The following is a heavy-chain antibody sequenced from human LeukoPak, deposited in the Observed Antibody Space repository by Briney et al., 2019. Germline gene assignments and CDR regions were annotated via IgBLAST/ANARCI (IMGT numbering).Heavy chain of an antibody. D-gene: IGHD3-10*01. CDR3: ARALWFGELLIFDY. CDR1: GRSLSSFY. V-gene: IGHV4-59*01. CDR2: IYYSGST. J-gene: IGHJ4*02. Sequence: KSSETLSLTCTVSGRSLSSFYWTWIRQSPGKGLEWIGNIYYSGSTNYSPSLKTRVTISADTSKNQFSLILSSVTAADTAVYYCARALWFGELLIFDYWGQGTLVTVSS.